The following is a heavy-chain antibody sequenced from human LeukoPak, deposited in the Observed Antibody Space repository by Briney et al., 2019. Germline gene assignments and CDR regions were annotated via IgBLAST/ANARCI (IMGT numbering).Heavy chain of an antibody. V-gene: IGHV1-2*06. CDR2: INPNSGGT. J-gene: IGHJ3*02. CDR3: ARVRRRWELTNDAFDI. CDR1: GYTFTGYY. D-gene: IGHD1-26*01. Sequence: EASVKVSYKASGYTFTGYYMHWVRQAPGQGLEWMGRINPNSGGTNYAQKFQGRVTMTRDTSISTAYMELSRLRSDDTAVYYCARVRRRWELTNDAFDIWGQGTMVTVSS.